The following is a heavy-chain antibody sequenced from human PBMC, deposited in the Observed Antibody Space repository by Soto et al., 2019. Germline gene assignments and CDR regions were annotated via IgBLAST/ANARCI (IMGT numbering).Heavy chain of an antibody. CDR3: ARCLWFGESAPFDP. CDR1: GGTFSSYA. Sequence: SVKVSCKASGGTFSSYAISWVRQAPGQGLEWMGGIIPTFGTANYAQKFQGRVTITADESTSTAYMELSSLRSEDTAVYYCARCLWFGESAPFDPWGQGTLVTVSS. J-gene: IGHJ5*02. D-gene: IGHD3-10*01. V-gene: IGHV1-69*13. CDR2: IIPTFGTA.